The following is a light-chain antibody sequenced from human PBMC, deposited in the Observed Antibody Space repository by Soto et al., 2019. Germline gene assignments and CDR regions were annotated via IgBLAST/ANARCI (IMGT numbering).Light chain of an antibody. CDR2: GAS. CDR1: QSVTNNF. J-gene: IGKJ3*01. Sequence: MVLTQSPGTLSLSAGERATLSCGASQSVTNNFLAWYQQKPGQAPRLLIYGASSRATGVPHRFICSGSGTDFTLTISRLDPGDFAVYYCQQYGTPLFTFGPGTKVHIK. V-gene: IGKV3-20*01. CDR3: QQYGTPLFT.